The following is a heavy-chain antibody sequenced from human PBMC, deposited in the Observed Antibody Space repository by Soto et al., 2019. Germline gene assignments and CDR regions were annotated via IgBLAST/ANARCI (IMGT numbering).Heavy chain of an antibody. J-gene: IGHJ3*02. Sequence: QVQLVESGGGVVQPGRSLRLSCAASGFTFSSYGMHWVRQAPGKGLEWVAVISYDGSNKYYADSVKGRFTISRDNSKNTLYLQMTRLRAEDTAVYYCAKQRGIAVAGTSPDAFDIWGQGTMVTVSS. CDR2: ISYDGSNK. CDR1: GFTFSSYG. CDR3: AKQRGIAVAGTSPDAFDI. V-gene: IGHV3-30*18. D-gene: IGHD6-19*01.